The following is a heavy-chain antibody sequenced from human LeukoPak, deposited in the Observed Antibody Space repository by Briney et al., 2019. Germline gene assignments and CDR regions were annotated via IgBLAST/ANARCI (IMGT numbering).Heavy chain of an antibody. CDR2: ISAYNGNT. CDR3: ASTYYDFWSGYYYFDY. Sequence: ASVKVSCKASGYTFTSYGISWVRPAPGQGLEWMGWISAYNGNTNYAQKLQGRVTMTTDTSTSTAYMELRSLRSDDTAVYYCASTYYDFWSGYYYFDYWGQGTLVTVSS. CDR1: GYTFTSYG. D-gene: IGHD3-3*01. V-gene: IGHV1-18*01. J-gene: IGHJ4*02.